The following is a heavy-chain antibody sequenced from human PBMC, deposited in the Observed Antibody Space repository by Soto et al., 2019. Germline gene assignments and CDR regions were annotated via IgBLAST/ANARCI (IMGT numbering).Heavy chain of an antibody. CDR2: MSYDGSNT. Sequence: PGGSLTLSCPVSGFSFSSYCMHWVRQAPGKGLEWVAVMSYDGSNTYYADSVTGRLTISRDNSKNTLYLQMNSLRAEDTTVDYCAKARXGSGAGSYRGYYYGMDVWGQGTTVTVSS. V-gene: IGHV3-30*18. J-gene: IGHJ6*02. CDR1: GFSFSSYC. CDR3: AKARXGSGAGSYRGYYYGMDV. D-gene: IGHD3-10*01.